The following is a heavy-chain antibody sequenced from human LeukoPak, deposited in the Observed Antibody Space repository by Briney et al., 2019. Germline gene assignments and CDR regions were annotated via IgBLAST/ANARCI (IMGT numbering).Heavy chain of an antibody. CDR3: ARDRGWIQHDI. V-gene: IGHV3-7*01. Sequence: GGSLRLSCAASGFAFSDSWTTWIRQAPGKGLEWVAFIKGDGSAKKYVDSVKGRFTISRDNAKNSLFLQMNSLRAEDTAVYYCARDRGWIQHDIWGQGTMVTVSS. D-gene: IGHD5-18*01. CDR1: GFAFSDSW. J-gene: IGHJ3*02. CDR2: IKGDGSAK.